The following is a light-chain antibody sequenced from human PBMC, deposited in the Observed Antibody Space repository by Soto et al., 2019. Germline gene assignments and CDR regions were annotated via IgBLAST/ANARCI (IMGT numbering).Light chain of an antibody. Sequence: EIVMTHAPGTLSVFPVESVTLSCRASQSVNGFLDWFQHKPGQAPRLVLKRIFIRAIGVPARFSGSGSETEFTLTINGLQSEDFAVYYCQQYNNWPGTFGQGTKVDIK. CDR1: QSVNGF. CDR2: RIF. J-gene: IGKJ1*01. CDR3: QQYNNWPGT. V-gene: IGKV3-15*01.